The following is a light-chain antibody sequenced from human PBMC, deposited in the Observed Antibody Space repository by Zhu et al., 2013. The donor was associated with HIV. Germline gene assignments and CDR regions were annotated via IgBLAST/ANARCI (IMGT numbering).Light chain of an antibody. CDR3: QSYGGSPLIT. Sequence: EVVLTQSPDTLSLSPGERATLSCRASQTVSTNYLAWYQQKPGQAPRLLISRASSRAAGIPNRFSGGGSGTEFTLTITRLESEDSVVYYCQSYGGSPLITFGQGTRLEIK. V-gene: IGKV3-20*01. J-gene: IGKJ5*01. CDR1: QTVSTNY. CDR2: RAS.